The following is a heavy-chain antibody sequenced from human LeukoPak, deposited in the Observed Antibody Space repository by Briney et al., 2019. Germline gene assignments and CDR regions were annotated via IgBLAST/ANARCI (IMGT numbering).Heavy chain of an antibody. CDR1: GFTFSSYA. V-gene: IGHV3-30-3*01. D-gene: IGHD3-22*01. J-gene: IGHJ4*02. CDR3: ARDNGEALLPLYYFDY. Sequence: GGSLRLSCAASGFTFSSYAMHWVRQAPGKGLEWVAVISYDGSNKYYADSVKGRFTISRDNSKNTLYLQMNSLRAEDTAVYYCARDNGEALLPLYYFDYWGQGTLVTVSS. CDR2: ISYDGSNK.